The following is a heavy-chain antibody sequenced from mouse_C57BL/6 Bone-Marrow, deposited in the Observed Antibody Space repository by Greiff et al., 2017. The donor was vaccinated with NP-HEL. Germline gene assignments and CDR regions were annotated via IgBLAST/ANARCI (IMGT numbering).Heavy chain of an antibody. CDR3: TRPMVEAWFAY. CDR1: GFTFSDAW. J-gene: IGHJ3*01. CDR2: IRNKANNHAT. D-gene: IGHD2-1*01. V-gene: IGHV6-6*01. Sequence: EVKVVESGGGLVQPGGSMKLSCAASGFTFSDAWMDWVRQSPEKGLEWVAEIRNKANNHATYYAESVKGRFTISRDDSKSSVYLQMNSLRAEDTGIYYCTRPMVEAWFAYWGQGTLVTVSA.